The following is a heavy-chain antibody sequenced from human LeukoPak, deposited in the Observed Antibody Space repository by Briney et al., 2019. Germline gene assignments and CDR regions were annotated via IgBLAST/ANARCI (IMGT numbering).Heavy chain of an antibody. V-gene: IGHV4-28*01. CDR2: IYYSGST. Sequence: SETLSLTCAVSGYSISSSNWWGWIRQPPGKGLEWIGYIYYSGSTYYNPSLKSRVTMSVDTSENQFSLKLSSVTAVDTAVYYCARTQGDAFDIWGQGTMVTVSS. J-gene: IGHJ3*02. CDR1: GYSISSSNW. CDR3: ARTQGDAFDI.